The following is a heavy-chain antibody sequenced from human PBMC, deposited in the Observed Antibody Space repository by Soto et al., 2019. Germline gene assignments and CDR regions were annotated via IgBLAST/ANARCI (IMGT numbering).Heavy chain of an antibody. V-gene: IGHV3-49*05. Sequence: EVQLVESGGGLVKPGRSLRLSCTASGFTFGDYAMSWFRQAPGKGLEWVGFIRSKAYGGTTEYAASVKGRFTISRDDSKSIAYLQMNSLKTEDTAVYYCTRDTIAGSYYWGRGADYYYGMDVWGQGTTVTVSS. J-gene: IGHJ6*01. CDR3: TRDTIAGSYYWGRGADYYYGMDV. D-gene: IGHD1-26*01. CDR2: IRSKAYGGTT. CDR1: GFTFGDYA.